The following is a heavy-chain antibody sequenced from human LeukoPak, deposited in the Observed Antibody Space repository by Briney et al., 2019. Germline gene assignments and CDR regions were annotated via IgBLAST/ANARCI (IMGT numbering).Heavy chain of an antibody. D-gene: IGHD2/OR15-2a*01. Sequence: GGSLRLSCAASGFTFSSYWMSWVRQAPGKGLEWVANIKQDGSEKYYVDSVKGRFTISRDNAKNSLYLQMNSLRAEDTAVYYCARVRFVTFIIGPYYYYYMDVWGKGTTVTVSS. CDR2: IKQDGSEK. CDR3: ARVRFVTFIIGPYYYYYMDV. J-gene: IGHJ6*03. V-gene: IGHV3-7*01. CDR1: GFTFSSYW.